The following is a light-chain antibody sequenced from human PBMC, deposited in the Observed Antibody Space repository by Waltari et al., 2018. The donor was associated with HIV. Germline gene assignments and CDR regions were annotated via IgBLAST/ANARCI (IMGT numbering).Light chain of an antibody. Sequence: QSVLTQPPSVSGAPGQRVTISCTGSSSNIGAGYDVHWYQQLPGTAPKLLIFVNSNRPSGFPDRFSGSKSGTSASRAIPGLRAEDEADYYCQSYDSSLSGATVFGTGTKVTV. V-gene: IGLV1-40*01. CDR2: VNS. CDR1: SSNIGAGYD. J-gene: IGLJ1*01. CDR3: QSYDSSLSGATV.